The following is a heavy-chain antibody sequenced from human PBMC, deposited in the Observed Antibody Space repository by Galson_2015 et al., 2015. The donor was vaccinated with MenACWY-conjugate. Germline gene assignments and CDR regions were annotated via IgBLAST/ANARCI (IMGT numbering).Heavy chain of an antibody. CDR1: GFTVSSNY. CDR3: ARGGYYDSSGSRAYYFDY. V-gene: IGHV3-53*04. Sequence: SLSLSCAASGFTVSSNYMSWVRQAPGKGLEWVSVIYSGGSTYYADSVKGRFTISRHNSKNTLYLQMNSLRAEDTAVYYCARGGYYDSSGSRAYYFDYWGQGTLVTVSS. J-gene: IGHJ4*02. D-gene: IGHD3-22*01. CDR2: IYSGGST.